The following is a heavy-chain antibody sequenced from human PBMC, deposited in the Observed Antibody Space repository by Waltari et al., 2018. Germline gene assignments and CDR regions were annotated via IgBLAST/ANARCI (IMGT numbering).Heavy chain of an antibody. CDR2: IYYSGST. CDR1: GGSISSSSYY. CDR3: ARHRYSSGWSYRTAYYFDY. Sequence: QLQLQESGPGLVKPSETLSLTCTVSGGSISSSSYYWGWIRQPPGKGLEWIGSIYYSGSTYYNPSLKSRVTISVDTSKNQFSLKLSSVTAADTAGYYCARHRYSSGWSYRTAYYFDYWGQGTLVTVSS. D-gene: IGHD6-19*01. J-gene: IGHJ4*02. V-gene: IGHV4-39*01.